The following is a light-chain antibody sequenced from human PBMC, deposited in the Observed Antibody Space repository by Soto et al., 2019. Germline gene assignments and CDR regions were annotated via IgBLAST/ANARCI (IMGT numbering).Light chain of an antibody. CDR2: LGS. J-gene: IGKJ4*01. V-gene: IGKV2-28*01. CDR1: QSLLHSNGDNY. CDR3: MQGLHSPVS. Sequence: DTVMTQSPLSLSVTPGEPASISCRSSQSLLHSNGDNYLDWYVQKPGQSPQLLIYLGSNRASGVXEXXSGSESGTDFTLKISRVEAEDFGVYFCMQGLHSPVSFGGGTKVEIK.